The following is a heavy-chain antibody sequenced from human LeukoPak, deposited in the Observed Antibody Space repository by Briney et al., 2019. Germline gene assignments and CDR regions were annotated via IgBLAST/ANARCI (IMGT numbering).Heavy chain of an antibody. Sequence: GALRLSCAASGFTFSSYNMNWVRQAPGKGLEWVSSISGSSSYIYYADSVKGRFTISRDNAKNSLYLQMNSLRAEDTAVYYCARGVVVVVAATYNWFDPWGQGTLVTVSS. CDR1: GFTFSSYN. CDR2: ISGSSSYI. J-gene: IGHJ5*02. D-gene: IGHD2-15*01. CDR3: ARGVVVVVAATYNWFDP. V-gene: IGHV3-21*01.